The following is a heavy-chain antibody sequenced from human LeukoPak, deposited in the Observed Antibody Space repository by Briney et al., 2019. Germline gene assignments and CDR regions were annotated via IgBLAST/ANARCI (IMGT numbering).Heavy chain of an antibody. CDR1: GGSISSYY. CDR2: IYYGGST. V-gene: IGHV4-59*01. D-gene: IGHD5-18*01. CDR3: ARGTDVDTAMAFDY. J-gene: IGHJ4*02. Sequence: SETLSLTCIVSGGSISSYYWTWIRQPPGKGLEWIGHIYYGGSTTYNPSLKSRVTISLDTSKNHFSLKLSSVTAADTAVYYCARGTDVDTAMAFDYWGQGTLVTVSS.